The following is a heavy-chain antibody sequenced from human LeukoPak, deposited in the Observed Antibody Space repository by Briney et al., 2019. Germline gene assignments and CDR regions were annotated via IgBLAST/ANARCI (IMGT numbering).Heavy chain of an antibody. D-gene: IGHD1/OR15-1a*01. CDR1: GFTFTSSA. J-gene: IGHJ6*02. Sequence: ASVKVSCKASGFTFTSSAMQWVRQARGQRLEWIGWIVVGSGNTNYAQKFQERVTITRDMSTSTAYMELSSLRSEDTAVYYCAASEHIPKHIGMDVWGQGTTVTVSS. V-gene: IGHV1-58*02. CDR3: AASEHIPKHIGMDV. CDR2: IVVGSGNT.